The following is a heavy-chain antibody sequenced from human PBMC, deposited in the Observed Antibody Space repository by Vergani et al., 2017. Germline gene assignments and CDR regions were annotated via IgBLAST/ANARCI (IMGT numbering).Heavy chain of an antibody. J-gene: IGHJ6*03. V-gene: IGHV3-48*04. Sequence: VQLVESGGGVVQPGGSLRLSCAASGFTFSSYSMNWVRQAPGKGLEWVSYISSSSSTIYYADSVKGRFTISRDNAKNSLYLQMNSLRAEDTAVYYCARSGSGSAYYYYYYMDVWGKGTTVTVSS. CDR1: GFTFSSYS. CDR3: ARSGSGSAYYYYYYMDV. D-gene: IGHD3-10*01. CDR2: ISSSSSTI.